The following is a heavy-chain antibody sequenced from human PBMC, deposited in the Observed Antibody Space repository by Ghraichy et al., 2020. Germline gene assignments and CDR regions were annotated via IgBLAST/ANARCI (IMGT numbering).Heavy chain of an antibody. V-gene: IGHV4-59*08. CDR3: ARHGHRLEEGYYGPYFDY. CDR2: IHYSGST. J-gene: IGHJ4*02. D-gene: IGHD3-22*01. CDR1: GGSISSYY. Sequence: SETLSLTCTVSGGSISSYYWSWVRQPPGKGLEWVGYIHYSGSTKYNPYLKSRVTISVDTSKDQFSLKLSSVTAADTAVYYCARHGHRLEEGYYGPYFDYWGQGTLGTVSS.